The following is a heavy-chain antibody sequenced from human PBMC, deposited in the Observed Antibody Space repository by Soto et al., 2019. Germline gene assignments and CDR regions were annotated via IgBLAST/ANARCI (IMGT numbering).Heavy chain of an antibody. J-gene: IGHJ5*02. V-gene: IGHV4-39*01. Sequence: SETLSLTCTVSGDSISSSTYYWGWIRQPPGKGLEWIGSIYYSGSTYYNPSLKSRVTISVDTSKNQFSLKLTSVTAAETAVYYCVRTAREGAVAPHWFDRWGQGTQVTVSS. CDR1: GDSISSSTYY. D-gene: IGHD2-21*02. CDR3: VRTAREGAVAPHWFDR. CDR2: IYYSGST.